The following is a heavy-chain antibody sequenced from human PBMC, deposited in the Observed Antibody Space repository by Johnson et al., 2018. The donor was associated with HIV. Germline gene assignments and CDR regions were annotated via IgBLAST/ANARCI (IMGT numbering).Heavy chain of an antibody. V-gene: IGHV3-15*01. Sequence: MQLVESGGGVVQPGRSLRLSCAASGFTFTNAWMTWVRQAPGKGLEWVGHIKSKSKTDGGTTDYAAPVKGRFTISRDNSKNTLYLQMGSLRAEDMAVYYCARGQGGAIPHDAFDIWGQGTMVTVSS. CDR3: ARGQGGAIPHDAFDI. J-gene: IGHJ3*02. CDR2: IKSKSKTDGGTT. CDR1: GFTFTNAW. D-gene: IGHD3-16*01.